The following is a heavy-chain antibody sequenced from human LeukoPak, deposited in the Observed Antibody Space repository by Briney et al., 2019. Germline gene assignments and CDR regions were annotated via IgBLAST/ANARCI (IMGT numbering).Heavy chain of an antibody. Sequence: SVKVSCKASGGTFSSYAISWVRQAPGQGLEWMGGIIPIFGTANYAQKFQGRVTITTEESTSTAYMELSSLRSEDTAVYYCASTRISGYQIGEYFQHWGQGTLVTVSS. D-gene: IGHD3-22*01. J-gene: IGHJ1*01. V-gene: IGHV1-69*05. CDR2: IIPIFGTA. CDR3: ASTRISGYQIGEYFQH. CDR1: GGTFSSYA.